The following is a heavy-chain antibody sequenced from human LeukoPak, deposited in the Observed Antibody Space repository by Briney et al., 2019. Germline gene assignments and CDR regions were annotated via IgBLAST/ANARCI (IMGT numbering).Heavy chain of an antibody. V-gene: IGHV4-59*08. CDR3: ARRSVVTAINFDTFDI. CDR2: IYSTGST. CDR1: GGSISSYY. Sequence: SETLSLTCTVSGGSISSYYWNWIRQLPGMGLEWIGYIYSTGSTNYNTSLRGRVIISLDTSKNQFSLELSSVTAADTALYYCARRSVVTAINFDTFDIWGQGTMVTVSS. D-gene: IGHD2-21*02. J-gene: IGHJ3*02.